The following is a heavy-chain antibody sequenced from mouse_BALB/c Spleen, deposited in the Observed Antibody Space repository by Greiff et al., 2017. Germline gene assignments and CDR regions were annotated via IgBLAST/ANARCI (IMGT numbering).Heavy chain of an antibody. J-gene: IGHJ4*01. D-gene: IGHD2-4*01. V-gene: IGHV5-17*02. Sequence: EVKLVESGGGLVQPGGSRKLSCAASGFTFSSFGMHCVRQAPEKGLEWVAYISSGSSTIYYADTVKGRFTISRDNPKNTLFLQMTSLRSEDTAMYYCARRSYYDYDGGYAMDYWGQGTSVTVSS. CDR3: ARRSYYDYDGGYAMDY. CDR2: ISSGSSTI. CDR1: GFTFSSFG.